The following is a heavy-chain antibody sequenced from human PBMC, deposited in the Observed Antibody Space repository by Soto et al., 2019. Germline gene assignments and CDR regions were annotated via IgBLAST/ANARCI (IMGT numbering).Heavy chain of an antibody. CDR2: INANSGGT. CDR3: ARLQIEVAGTN. V-gene: IGHV1-2*02. CDR1: GYTFSDYY. J-gene: IGHJ4*02. D-gene: IGHD6-19*01. Sequence: WASVKVSCKASGYTFSDYYMHWVRQAPGQGLEWMGWINANSGGTTYAQKFQGRVTMTRDTSINTAYMELSRLSSDDTAIYYCARLQIEVAGTNWGQGTLVTVSS.